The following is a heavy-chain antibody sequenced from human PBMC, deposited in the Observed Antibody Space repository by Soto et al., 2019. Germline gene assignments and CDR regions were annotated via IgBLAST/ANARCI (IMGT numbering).Heavy chain of an antibody. D-gene: IGHD3-10*01. CDR2: INHSGST. V-gene: IGHV4-34*01. CDR3: ARNHYYGSGSYYNAHDY. CDR1: GGSFSGYY. Sequence: PSETLSLTCAVYGGSFSGYYWSWIRQPPGKGLEWIGEINHSGSTNYNPSLKSRVTISVDTSKNQFSLKLSSVTAADTAVYYCARNHYYGSGSYYNAHDYWGQGTLVTVSS. J-gene: IGHJ4*02.